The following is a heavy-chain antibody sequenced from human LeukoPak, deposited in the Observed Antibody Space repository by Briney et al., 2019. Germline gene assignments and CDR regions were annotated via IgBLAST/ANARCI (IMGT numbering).Heavy chain of an antibody. CDR1: GYTFTGYY. D-gene: IGHD2-2*01. Sequence: GSVKVSCKASGYTFTGYYMHWVRQAPGQGLEWMGWINPNSGGTNYAQKFQGRVTMTRDTSISTAYMELSRLRSDDTAVYYCARDTCSSTSCSSGPWGQGTLVTVSP. CDR3: ARDTCSSTSCSSGP. V-gene: IGHV1-2*02. J-gene: IGHJ5*02. CDR2: INPNSGGT.